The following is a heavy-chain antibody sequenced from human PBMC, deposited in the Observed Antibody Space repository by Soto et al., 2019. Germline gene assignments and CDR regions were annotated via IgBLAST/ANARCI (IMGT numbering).Heavy chain of an antibody. CDR3: VKKELLYFDCPIHDAFDI. CDR1: GFTFSSYA. J-gene: IGHJ3*02. CDR2: ISGSGGST. V-gene: IGHV3-23*01. Sequence: EVQLLESGGGLVQPGGSLRLSCAASGFTFSSYAMSWARQAPGKGLEWVSAISGSGGSTYYADSVKGRCTISRDNSKNPLYLQMNSLRAEDTGVYYCVKKELLYFDCPIHDAFDIWGQGTMVTVSS. D-gene: IGHD3-9*01.